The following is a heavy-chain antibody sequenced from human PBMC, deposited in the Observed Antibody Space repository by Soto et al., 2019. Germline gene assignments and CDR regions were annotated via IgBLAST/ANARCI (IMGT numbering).Heavy chain of an antibody. CDR1: GYTFTSYG. J-gene: IGHJ3*02. CDR3: ARDMLQQLVHIYAFDI. CDR2: ISAYNGNT. V-gene: IGHV1-18*01. D-gene: IGHD6-13*01. Sequence: ASVKVSCKASGYTFTSYGISWVRQAPGQGLEWMGWISAYNGNTNYAQKLQGRVTMTTDTSTSTAYMELRSLRSDDTAVYYCARDMLQQLVHIYAFDIWGQGTMVTVSS.